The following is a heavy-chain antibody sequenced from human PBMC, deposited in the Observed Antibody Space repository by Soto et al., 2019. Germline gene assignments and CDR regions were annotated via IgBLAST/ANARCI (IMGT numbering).Heavy chain of an antibody. J-gene: IGHJ6*02. Sequence: SEILSLTCTVSGDSLSSSSSFWGWIRQPPGKGPEWIGSISYSGSTYYNPSLKSRVSISVDTSKNQFSLRLSSVTAADTAVYYCARGSSIAGLYYGMDVWGQGTTVTVSS. V-gene: IGHV4-39*02. CDR1: GDSLSSSSSF. CDR2: ISYSGST. CDR3: ARGSSIAGLYYGMDV. D-gene: IGHD6-6*01.